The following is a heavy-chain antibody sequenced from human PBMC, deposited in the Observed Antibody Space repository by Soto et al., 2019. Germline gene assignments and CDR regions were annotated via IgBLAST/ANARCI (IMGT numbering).Heavy chain of an antibody. Sequence: GGSLRLSCAASGFTFSSYGMHWVRQAPGKGLEWVAVISYDGSNKYYADSVKGRFTISRDNSKNTLYLQMNSLRAEDTAVYYCAKDSGLRYFDYWGQGTLVTV. CDR3: AKDSGLRYFDY. D-gene: IGHD3-10*01. CDR2: ISYDGSNK. V-gene: IGHV3-30*18. J-gene: IGHJ4*02. CDR1: GFTFSSYG.